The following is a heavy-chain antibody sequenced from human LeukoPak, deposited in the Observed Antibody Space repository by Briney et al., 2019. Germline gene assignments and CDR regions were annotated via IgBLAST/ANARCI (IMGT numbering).Heavy chain of an antibody. CDR2: INTNTGNP. CDR3: AREGIGSYYDSSGYEDY. V-gene: IGHV7-4-1*02. J-gene: IGHJ4*02. CDR1: GYTFTSYA. D-gene: IGHD3-22*01. Sequence: GASVKVSCKASGYTFTSYAMNWVRQAPGQGLEWMGWINTNTGNPTYAQGFTGRFVFFLDTSVSTAYLQISSLNAEDTAVYYCAREGIGSYYDSSGYEDYWGQGTLVTVSS.